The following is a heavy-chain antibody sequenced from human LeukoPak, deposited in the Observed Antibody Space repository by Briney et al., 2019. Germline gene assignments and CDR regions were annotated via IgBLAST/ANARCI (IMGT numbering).Heavy chain of an antibody. CDR1: GGSISNYY. V-gene: IGHV4-59*01. D-gene: IGHD4-17*01. Sequence: SETLSFTCTVSGGSISNYYWSWLRQPPGKGLEWIGYIYYSGSTNYNPSLKSRVTISVDTSKNQFSLKLSSVTAADTAVHYCAREESYGDYDYWGQGTLVTVSS. J-gene: IGHJ4*02. CDR2: IYYSGST. CDR3: AREESYGDYDY.